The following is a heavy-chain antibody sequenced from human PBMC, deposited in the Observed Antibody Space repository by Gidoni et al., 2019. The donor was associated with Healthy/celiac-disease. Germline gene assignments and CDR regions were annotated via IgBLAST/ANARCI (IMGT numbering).Heavy chain of an antibody. V-gene: IGHV4-4*02. J-gene: IGHJ4*02. CDR1: VASIASSNW. Sequence: VQLQESGPGRVKPSGTLSLTSAVSVASIASSNWWSWVRQPPGKGLEWIGEIYHSGSTNYNPSLKSRVTISVDKSKNQFSLKLSSVTAADTAVYYCAREPQGYSSGGTFDYWGQGTLVTVSS. D-gene: IGHD6-19*01. CDR2: IYHSGST. CDR3: AREPQGYSSGGTFDY.